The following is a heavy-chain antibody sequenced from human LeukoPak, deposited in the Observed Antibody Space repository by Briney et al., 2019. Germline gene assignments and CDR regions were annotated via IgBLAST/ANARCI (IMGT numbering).Heavy chain of an antibody. CDR1: GYTFTGYY. CDR2: INPNSGGT. Sequence: GASVKVSCKASGYTFTGYYIHWVRQAPGQGLEWMGWINPNSGGTNYAQKFQGRVTMTRDTSISTAYMELSRLRSDDTAVYYCASGYGSGSYYHDAFDIWGQGTMVTVSS. V-gene: IGHV1-2*02. J-gene: IGHJ3*02. CDR3: ASGYGSGSYYHDAFDI. D-gene: IGHD3-10*01.